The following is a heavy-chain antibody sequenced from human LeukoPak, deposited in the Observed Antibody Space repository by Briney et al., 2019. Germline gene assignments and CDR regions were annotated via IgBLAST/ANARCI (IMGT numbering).Heavy chain of an antibody. CDR2: INHSGST. V-gene: IGHV4-34*01. Sequence: SETLPLTCAVYGGSFSGYYWSWIRQPPGKGLEWIGEINHSGSTNYNPSLKSRVTISVDTSKNQFSLKLSSVTAADTAVYYCARGPKANIVVVPAAIPRFDYWGQGTLVTVSS. CDR1: GGSFSGYY. D-gene: IGHD2-2*02. CDR3: ARGPKANIVVVPAAIPRFDY. J-gene: IGHJ4*02.